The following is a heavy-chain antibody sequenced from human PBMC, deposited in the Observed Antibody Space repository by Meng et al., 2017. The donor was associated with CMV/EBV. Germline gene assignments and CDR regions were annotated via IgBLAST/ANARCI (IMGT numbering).Heavy chain of an antibody. CDR3: ARGEWSRGQYQLQIAHYYYYGMDV. V-gene: IGHV4-34*01. D-gene: IGHD2-2*01. CDR2: INHSGST. J-gene: IGHJ6*02. Sequence: GSLRLSCAVYGGSFSGYYWSWIRQPPGKGLEWIGEINHSGSTNYNPSLKSRVTISVDTSKNQFSLKLSSVTAADTAVYYCARGEWSRGQYQLQIAHYYYYGMDVWGQGTTVTVSS. CDR1: GGSFSGYY.